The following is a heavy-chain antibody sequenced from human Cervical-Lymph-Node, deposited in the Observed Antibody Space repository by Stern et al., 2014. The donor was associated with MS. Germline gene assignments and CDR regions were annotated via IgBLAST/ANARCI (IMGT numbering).Heavy chain of an antibody. J-gene: IGHJ4*02. V-gene: IGHV4-31*03. D-gene: IGHD3-9*01. Sequence: QVQLQESGPGLVRPSQTLSLTCSVSGGSISNGLYYWSWIRQHPGKGLEWLGYIHHSGTTRYNPSLNSRVSISVDTSKNQFSLKVTSVTAAETALYYCARVADFDWSYDSWGQGILVTGSS. CDR1: GGSISNGLYY. CDR2: IHHSGTT. CDR3: ARVADFDWSYDS.